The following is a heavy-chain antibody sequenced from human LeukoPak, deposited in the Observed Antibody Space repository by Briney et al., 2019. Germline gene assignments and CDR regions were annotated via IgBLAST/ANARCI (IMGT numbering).Heavy chain of an antibody. D-gene: IGHD3-10*02. Sequence: GGSLRLSCAASGFTFSSYAMNWVRQAPGKGLEWVSAISGSGGSTYYADSVKGRFTISRDNAKNSLYLQMDSLRAEDTAVYYCAELGITMIGGVWGKGTTVTISS. CDR1: GFTFSSYA. CDR3: AELGITMIGGV. J-gene: IGHJ6*04. CDR2: ISGSGGST. V-gene: IGHV3-23*01.